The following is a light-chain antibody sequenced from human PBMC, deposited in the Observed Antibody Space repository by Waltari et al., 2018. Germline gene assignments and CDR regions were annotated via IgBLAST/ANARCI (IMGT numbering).Light chain of an antibody. CDR1: QSVSSN. J-gene: IGKJ4*01. CDR3: QQYNNWPLT. V-gene: IGKV3-15*01. CDR2: GAA. Sequence: EIVMTQSPGTLSVSPGERAVLSCRATQSVSSNLVWYQQKPGQAPRLLISGAATRATGVPPRLSGSGSGTDFTLTISRLQSEDFAVYYCQQYNNWPLTFGGGTKVEI.